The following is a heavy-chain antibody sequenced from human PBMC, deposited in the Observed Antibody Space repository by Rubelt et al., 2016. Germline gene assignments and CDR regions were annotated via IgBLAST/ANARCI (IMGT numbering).Heavy chain of an antibody. Sequence: EVRLVESGGGLVKPGGSLRLSCAASGFTVSSNYMSWVRQAPGKGLEWVSVIYSGGSTYYADSVKGRFTMSRDNAKNSLYLQMNSLRAEDTAVYYCARDDIAAAGMFDYWGQGTLVTVSS. D-gene: IGHD6-13*01. CDR2: IYSGGST. CDR3: ARDDIAAAGMFDY. J-gene: IGHJ4*02. CDR1: GFTVSSNY. V-gene: IGHV3-53*01.